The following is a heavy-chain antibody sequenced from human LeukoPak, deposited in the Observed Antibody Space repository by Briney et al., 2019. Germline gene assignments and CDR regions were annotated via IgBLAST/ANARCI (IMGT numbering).Heavy chain of an antibody. Sequence: GGSLRLSCAASGFTFSSYAMSWVRQAPGKGLEWVSAISGSGGSTYYADSVKGRFTISRDNSKNTLYLQMNSLRAEDTAVYYCAKDRGWGNRSGGYAFDCWGQGTMVTVSS. CDR2: ISGSGGST. D-gene: IGHD2-8*02. J-gene: IGHJ3*01. CDR3: AKDRGWGNRSGGYAFDC. V-gene: IGHV3-23*01. CDR1: GFTFSSYA.